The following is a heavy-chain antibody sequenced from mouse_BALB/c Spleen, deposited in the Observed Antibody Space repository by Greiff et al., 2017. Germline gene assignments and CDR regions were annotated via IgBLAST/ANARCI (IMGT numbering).Heavy chain of an antibody. J-gene: IGHJ2*01. CDR2: IWAGGST. Sequence: VQGVESGPGLVAPSQSLSITCTVSGFSLTSYGVHWVRQPPGKGLEWLGVIWAGGSTNYNSALMSRLSISKDNSKSQVFLKMNSLQTDDTAMYYCAREWGYDGYFDYWGQGTTLTVSS. CDR1: GFSLTSYG. D-gene: IGHD2-2*01. CDR3: AREWGYDGYFDY. V-gene: IGHV2-9*02.